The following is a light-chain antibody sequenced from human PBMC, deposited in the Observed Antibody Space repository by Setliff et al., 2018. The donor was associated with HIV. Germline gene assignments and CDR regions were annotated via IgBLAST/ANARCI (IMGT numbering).Light chain of an antibody. V-gene: IGLV2-14*03. CDR3: SSYTTSSTLYV. CDR2: DVI. J-gene: IGLJ1*01. Sequence: QSALTQPASVSGSPGQSITISCTGISSDVGGYYSVSWYQQHPGKAPKLMIYDVINRPSGVSNRFSCSRSGNTASLTISGLQVEDEADYYCSSYTTSSTLYVFGPGTKVTVL. CDR1: SSDVGGYYS.